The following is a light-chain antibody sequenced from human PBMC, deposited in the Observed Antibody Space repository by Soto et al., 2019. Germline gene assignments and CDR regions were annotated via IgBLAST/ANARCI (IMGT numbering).Light chain of an antibody. CDR1: QSVSDNY. CDR3: QEYGRSRT. CDR2: GTS. V-gene: IGKV3-20*01. J-gene: IGKJ1*01. Sequence: EIVLTQSPDTLSLSPGERVTLSCRASQSVSDNYLAWYQQKTGQAPRLLIYGTSSRATGIPDRFSGSGSGTDFTLTISRLEPEDFAVYYCQEYGRSRTFGQGTKVEIK.